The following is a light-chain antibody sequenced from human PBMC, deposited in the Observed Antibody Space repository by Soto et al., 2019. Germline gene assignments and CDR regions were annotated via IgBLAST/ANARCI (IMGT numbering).Light chain of an antibody. CDR1: QSVSSN. J-gene: IGKJ5*01. CDR2: GAF. V-gene: IGKV3-15*01. Sequence: EIVMTQSPATLSVSPGERATLSCRASQSVSSNLAWYQQKPGQAPRLLIYGAFTRATGISARFSGSGSGTEFTITISSLQSEDFAVYFCQQYDTWITFGQGTRLEIK. CDR3: QQYDTWIT.